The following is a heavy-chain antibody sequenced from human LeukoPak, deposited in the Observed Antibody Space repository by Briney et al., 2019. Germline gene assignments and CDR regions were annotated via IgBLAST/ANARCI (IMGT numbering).Heavy chain of an antibody. CDR1: GGSISSYY. J-gene: IGHJ5*02. CDR3: ARGHGSGSPNWFDP. Sequence: SETLSLTCTVSGGSISSYYWSWIRQPPGKGLEWIGYIYYSGSTNYNPSLKSRVTISVDTSKNQFSLKLSSVTAADTAVYYCARGHGSGSPNWFDPWGQGTLVTVSS. CDR2: IYYSGST. D-gene: IGHD3-10*01. V-gene: IGHV4-59*12.